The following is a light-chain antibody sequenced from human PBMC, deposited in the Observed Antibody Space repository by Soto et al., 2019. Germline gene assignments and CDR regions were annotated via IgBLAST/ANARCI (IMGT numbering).Light chain of an antibody. J-gene: IGKJ5*01. CDR1: QSLLHSNGYNY. CDR3: MQALQTPT. Sequence: DIVMTQSPLSLPVTPVEPASISCRSSQSLLHSNGYNYLDWYLQKPGQSPQLLIYLGSSRASGVPDRFSGSGSGTDFTLKISRVEAEDVGVYYCMQALQTPTFGQGTRLEIK. V-gene: IGKV2-28*01. CDR2: LGS.